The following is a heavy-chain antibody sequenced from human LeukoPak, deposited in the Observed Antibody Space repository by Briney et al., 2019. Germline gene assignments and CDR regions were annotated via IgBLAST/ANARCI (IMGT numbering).Heavy chain of an antibody. Sequence: ASVKVSCKASGYTFTSYGISWVRQAPGQGLEWMGWISAYNGNTNYAQKFQGRVTMTRDTSISTAYMELSRLRSDDTAVYYCARRGGYGDRYDFDYWGQGTLVTVSS. CDR3: ARRGGYGDRYDFDY. J-gene: IGHJ4*02. D-gene: IGHD5-12*01. V-gene: IGHV1-18*01. CDR2: ISAYNGNT. CDR1: GYTFTSYG.